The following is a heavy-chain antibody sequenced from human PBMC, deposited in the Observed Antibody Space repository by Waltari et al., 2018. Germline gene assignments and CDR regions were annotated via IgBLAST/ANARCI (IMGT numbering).Heavy chain of an antibody. CDR2: ISGNGVVA. CDR3: AKRRGYCTSSNCYSADY. V-gene: IGHV3-23*01. J-gene: IGHJ4*02. CDR1: GFTFDNYA. Sequence: EVQLWESGGALVQPGGSLRLSCAASGFTFDNYAMIWVRKTPGKGLEWVSAISGNGVVAYYADSVKGRFTISRDNSKNTLYLQMNSLRVEDTALYFCAKRRGYCTSSNCYSADYWGQGTLVTVSS. D-gene: IGHD2-15*01.